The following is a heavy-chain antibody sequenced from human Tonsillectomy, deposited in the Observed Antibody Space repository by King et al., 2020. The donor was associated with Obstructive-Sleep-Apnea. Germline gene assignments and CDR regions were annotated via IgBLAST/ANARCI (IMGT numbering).Heavy chain of an antibody. Sequence: VQLVESGGGLVQPGGSLRLSCAASGFTFSNYSMNWVRQAPGKGLEWVSYISSSSRTIYSADSVKGRFTISRDNAKNSLYLQMNSLRAEDTAVYYCARDLPLRYWGQGTLVTVSS. CDR1: GFTFSNYS. CDR3: ARDLPLRY. CDR2: ISSSSRTI. V-gene: IGHV3-48*04. J-gene: IGHJ4*02.